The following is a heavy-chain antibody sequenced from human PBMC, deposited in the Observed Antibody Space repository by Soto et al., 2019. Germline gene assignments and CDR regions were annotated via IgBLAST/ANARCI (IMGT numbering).Heavy chain of an antibody. V-gene: IGHV3-48*03. CDR2: ISDSGGTV. D-gene: IGHD3-3*01. CDR1: GFTFSSYE. CDR3: ARDLLHYDFWSGYSAYFYYGMDV. Sequence: HPGGSLRLSCVASGFTFSSYEMNWVRQAPGQGLEWVSYISDSGGTVYYADSVKGRFTVSRDNAQNSVYLQMNSLRTEDTAVYYCARDLLHYDFWSGYSAYFYYGMDVWGPGTTVTVSS. J-gene: IGHJ6*02.